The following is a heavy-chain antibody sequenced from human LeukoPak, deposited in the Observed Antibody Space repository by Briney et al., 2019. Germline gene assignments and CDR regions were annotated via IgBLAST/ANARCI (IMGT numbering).Heavy chain of an antibody. Sequence: PSETLSLTCAVYGGSITGYYWSWIRQTPGRGLEWVGEIHYTGATSYNPSLKSRATISTDTSKNQFSLRLSSVTAADTAVYYCARGNIWTGYCFDFWGQGALVTVSS. CDR3: ARGNIWTGYCFDF. CDR1: GGSITGYY. J-gene: IGHJ4*02. V-gene: IGHV4-34*01. CDR2: IHYTGAT. D-gene: IGHD3-9*01.